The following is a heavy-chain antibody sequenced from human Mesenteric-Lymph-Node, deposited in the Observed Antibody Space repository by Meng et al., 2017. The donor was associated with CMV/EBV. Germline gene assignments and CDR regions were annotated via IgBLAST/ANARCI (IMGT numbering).Heavy chain of an antibody. J-gene: IGHJ6*02. CDR3: ARDKGSVLTGYYGMDV. CDR2: IYYSGST. V-gene: IGHV4-59*01. CDR1: GGSISSYY. D-gene: IGHD3-10*01. Sequence: SETLSLTCTVSGGSISSYYWSWIRQPPGKGLEWIGYIYYSGSTNYNPSLKSRVTISVDTSKNQFSLKLSSVTAADTAVYYCARDKGSVLTGYYGMDVWGQGTTVTVSS.